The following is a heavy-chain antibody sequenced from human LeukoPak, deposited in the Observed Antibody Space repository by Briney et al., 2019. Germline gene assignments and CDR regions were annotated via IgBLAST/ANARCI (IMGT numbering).Heavy chain of an antibody. V-gene: IGHV3-53*01. J-gene: IGHJ4*02. CDR2: IYSGGDT. CDR1: GFAVNDNY. CDR3: ARAILLTGSEYYFDS. Sequence: GGSLRLSCAASGFAVNDNYMGWVRQAPGKGLDWVSLIYSGGDTYYADAVKGRFTISRDNSKNTDYLQMNSLRPDDTATYYCARAILLTGSEYYFDSWGQGTVVTVSS. D-gene: IGHD3-9*01.